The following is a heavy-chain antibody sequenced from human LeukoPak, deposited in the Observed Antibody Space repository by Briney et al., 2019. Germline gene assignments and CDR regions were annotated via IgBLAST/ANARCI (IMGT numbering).Heavy chain of an antibody. V-gene: IGHV3-48*03. Sequence: GGSLRLSCAASGFTFSNYDMNWVRHAPGKGLEWVSYVRTSGTTIYYADSVRGRFTISRDNAKNSLYLQMNSLIVEDTAVYYCARDGDSSSWYADFDYWGRGTLVTVSS. CDR3: ARDGDSSSWYADFDY. D-gene: IGHD6-13*01. J-gene: IGHJ4*02. CDR1: GFTFSNYD. CDR2: VRTSGTTI.